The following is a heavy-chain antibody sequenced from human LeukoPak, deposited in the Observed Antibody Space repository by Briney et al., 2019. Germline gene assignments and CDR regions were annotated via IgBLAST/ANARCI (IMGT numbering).Heavy chain of an antibody. V-gene: IGHV3-23*01. J-gene: IGHJ4*02. CDR3: ARARIVGATTPPDY. CDR2: FDGNGPNT. D-gene: IGHD1-26*01. CDR1: GFTFSSFA. Sequence: GGSLRLSCAASGFTFSSFAMTWVRQAPGKGLEWVSGFDGNGPNTYYADSVKGRFTISRDNSKNTLYLQMNSLRAEDTAVYYCARARIVGATTPPDYWGQGTLVTVSS.